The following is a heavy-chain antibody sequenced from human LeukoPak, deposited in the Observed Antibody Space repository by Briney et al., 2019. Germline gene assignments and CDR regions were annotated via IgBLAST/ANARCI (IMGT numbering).Heavy chain of an antibody. CDR2: MNPNSGNT. CDR3: ARDSPSHLRPYDAFDI. Sequence: ASVKVSCKASGYTFTSYDINWVRQATGQGLEWMGWMNPNSGNTGYAQKFQGRVTMTRNTSISTAYMELSSLRSEDTAVYYCARDSPSHLRPYDAFDIWSQGTMVTVSS. CDR1: GYTFTSYD. J-gene: IGHJ3*02. D-gene: IGHD4-17*01. V-gene: IGHV1-8*01.